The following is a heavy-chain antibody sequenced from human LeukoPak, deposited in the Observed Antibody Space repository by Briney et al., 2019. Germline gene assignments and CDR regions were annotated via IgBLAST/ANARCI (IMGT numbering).Heavy chain of an antibody. CDR3: ARDEGNWFDP. CDR1: GASITDYY. Sequence: SETLSLTCTVSGASITDYYWSWIRQPAGGGLEWIGHIWTSERTNYNPSLKSRVTMSVDTSKNQLSLKLSSVTAADTAVYYCARDEGNWFDPWGQGTLVTVSS. CDR2: IWTSERT. V-gene: IGHV4-4*07. J-gene: IGHJ5*02.